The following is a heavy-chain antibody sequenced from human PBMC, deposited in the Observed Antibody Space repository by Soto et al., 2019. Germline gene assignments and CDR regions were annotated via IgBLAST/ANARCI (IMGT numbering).Heavy chain of an antibody. CDR1: GFTFSDYY. CDR3: ARSDVDYDFWSGYYRVVAFDI. CDR2: ISSSSSYT. J-gene: IGHJ3*02. Sequence: PGGSLRLSCAASGFTFSDYYMSWIRQAPGNGLEWVSYISSSSSYTNYADSVKGRFTISRDNAKNSLYLQMNSLRAEDTAVYYCARSDVDYDFWSGYYRVVAFDIWGQGTMVTVSS. D-gene: IGHD3-3*01. V-gene: IGHV3-11*06.